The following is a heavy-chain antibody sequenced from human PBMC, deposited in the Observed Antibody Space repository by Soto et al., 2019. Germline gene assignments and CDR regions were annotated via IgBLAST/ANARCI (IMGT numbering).Heavy chain of an antibody. CDR2: ISAYTGNT. D-gene: IGHD2-2*01. Sequence: QAHLVQSGAEVKKPWASVKVSCKASGYTFTSYGITWVRQAPGQGLEWMGWISAYTGNTDYAQKFQGRVTMNKDTAKSTAYMELTRLRSDDTAVYYCARGLVVLPTAIPRYYYGMDVWGQGTTVTVSS. J-gene: IGHJ6*02. CDR3: ARGLVVLPTAIPRYYYGMDV. CDR1: GYTFTSYG. V-gene: IGHV1-18*01.